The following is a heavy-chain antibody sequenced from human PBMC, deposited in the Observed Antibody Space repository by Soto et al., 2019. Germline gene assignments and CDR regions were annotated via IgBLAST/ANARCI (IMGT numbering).Heavy chain of an antibody. D-gene: IGHD3-10*01. J-gene: IGHJ4*02. CDR1: AGSFSGYY. V-gene: IGHV4-34*01. CDR3: ASRHGSGKYYFDY. CDR2: INHSGST. Sequence: HVQLKQWGAGLLKPSETLSLTCAVYAGSFSGYYCSWIRQSPGKGLEWIGEINHSGSTNYNPFLKSRVNMSLDTSKNQFSLKLSSVTAADTAVYCCASRHGSGKYYFDYWGQGTLVSVSS.